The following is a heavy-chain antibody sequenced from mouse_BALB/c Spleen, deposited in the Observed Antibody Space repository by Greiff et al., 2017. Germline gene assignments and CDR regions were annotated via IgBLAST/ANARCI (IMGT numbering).Heavy chain of an antibody. V-gene: IGHV1S29*02. CDR2: ISCYNGGT. CDR1: GYSFTGYY. D-gene: IGHD2-14*01. CDR3: AVRRAYYFDY. Sequence: EVQLVESGPELVKTGASVKISCKASGYSFTGYYMHWVKQSHGKSLEWIGYISCYNGGTGYNQKFKSKATLTVDNSSSTAYMELRSLTSEDSAVYYCAVRRAYYFDYWGQGTTLTVSS. J-gene: IGHJ2*01.